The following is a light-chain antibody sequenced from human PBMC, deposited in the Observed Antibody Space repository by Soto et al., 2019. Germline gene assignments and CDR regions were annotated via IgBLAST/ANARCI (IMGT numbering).Light chain of an antibody. Sequence: QSVLTQPPSASGSPGQSVTISCTGTFNDVGGYNYVSWYQQHPGKAPKVIIYEVYKRPSGVPDRFSGSKAGKTASLTVSGLQADDEADYYCSSYVGNNNLLFGCGT. CDR3: SSYVGNNNLL. V-gene: IGLV2-8*01. J-gene: IGLJ3*02. CDR2: EVY. CDR1: FNDVGGYNY.